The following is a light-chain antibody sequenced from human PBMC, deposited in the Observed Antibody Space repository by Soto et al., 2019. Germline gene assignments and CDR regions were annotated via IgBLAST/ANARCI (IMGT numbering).Light chain of an antibody. Sequence: QSVLTQPRSVSGSPGQSVAISCTGSSSDVGGYNSVSWYQQHPGKAPKPMIYDVSKRPSGVPDRFFGSKSGNTASLTISGLQAEDEADYYCCSYAGSYFYVFGTGTKVTVL. CDR3: CSYAGSYFYV. V-gene: IGLV2-11*01. CDR2: DVS. CDR1: SSDVGGYNS. J-gene: IGLJ1*01.